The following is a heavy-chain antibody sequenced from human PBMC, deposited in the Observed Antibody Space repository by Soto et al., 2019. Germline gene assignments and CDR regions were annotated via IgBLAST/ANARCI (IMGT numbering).Heavy chain of an antibody. CDR2: INPNSGGT. CDR1: GYTFTGYY. V-gene: IGHV1-2*04. CDR3: ARVLDTAMAINYYFDY. Sequence: ASVKVSCKASGYTFTGYYMHWVRQAPGQGLEWMGWINPNSGGTNYAQKFQGWVTMTRDTSISTAYMELSRLRSDDTAVYYCARVLDTAMAINYYFDYWGQGTLVTVSS. J-gene: IGHJ4*02. D-gene: IGHD5-18*01.